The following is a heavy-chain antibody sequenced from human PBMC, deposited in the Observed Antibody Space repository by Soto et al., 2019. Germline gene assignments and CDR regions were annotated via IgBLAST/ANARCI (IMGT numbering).Heavy chain of an antibody. CDR1: GFTFSSYS. V-gene: IGHV3-21*01. J-gene: IGHJ4*02. CDR3: ASASTYYYDSSGYY. D-gene: IGHD3-22*01. CDR2: ISSSSSYI. Sequence: GGSLRLSCAASGFTFSSYSMNWVRQAPGKGLEWVSSISSSSSYIYYADSVTGRFTISRDNAKSSLYLQMNSLRAEDTAVYYCASASTYYYDSSGYYWGQGTLVTVSS.